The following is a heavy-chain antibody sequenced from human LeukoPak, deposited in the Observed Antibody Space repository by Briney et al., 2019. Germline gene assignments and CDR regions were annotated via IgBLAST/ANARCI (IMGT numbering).Heavy chain of an antibody. CDR2: MTGSGYST. CDR3: ARDTSPSSGSTYFDALDM. V-gene: IGHV3-23*01. D-gene: IGHD6-6*01. J-gene: IGHJ3*02. Sequence: GGSLRLSCAASGFTFSSYAMNWVRQAPGKGLEWVAAMTGSGYSTYYADSVKGRFTISRDNSKNTLYLQMNSLRAEDTAIYYCARDTSPSSGSTYFDALDMWGQGIMVTVSS. CDR1: GFTFSSYA.